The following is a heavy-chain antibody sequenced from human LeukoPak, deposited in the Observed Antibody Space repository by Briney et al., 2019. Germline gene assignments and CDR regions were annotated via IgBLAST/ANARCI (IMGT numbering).Heavy chain of an antibody. CDR3: ARDPQLPYYYYYMDV. V-gene: IGHV1-18*01. Sequence: GASVKVSCKASGYTFTSYGISWVRQAPGQGLEWMGWISAYNGNTNYAQKLQGRVTMTTDTSTSTAYMELRSLRSDDTAVYYCARDPQLPYYYYYMDVWGKGTTVTVSS. CDR1: GYTFTSYG. D-gene: IGHD3-10*01. J-gene: IGHJ6*03. CDR2: ISAYNGNT.